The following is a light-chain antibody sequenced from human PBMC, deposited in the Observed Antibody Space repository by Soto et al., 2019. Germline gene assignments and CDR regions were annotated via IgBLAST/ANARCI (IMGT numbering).Light chain of an antibody. J-gene: IGKJ1*01. CDR2: GAS. CDR3: LNFATSPRM. CDR1: QTVSNNY. V-gene: IGKV3-20*01. Sequence: EMVLTQSAGTLSLSPGERTTLSCMASQTVSNNYSDWYQQKPGQAPRLLIYGASSRATVIPDRFNGTGSGTPCTLTISRLQPEDFAVYYCLNFATSPRMFGQGTKVVI.